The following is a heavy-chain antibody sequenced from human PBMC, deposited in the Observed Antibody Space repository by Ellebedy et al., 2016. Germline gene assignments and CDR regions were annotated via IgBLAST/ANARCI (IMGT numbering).Heavy chain of an antibody. CDR2: MNPNSGNT. V-gene: IGHV1-8*01. J-gene: IGHJ4*02. CDR1: GYTFTSYD. Sequence: ASVKVSXKASGYTFTSYDINWVRQATGQGLEWMGWMNPNSGNTGYAQKFQGRVTMTRNTSISTAYMELSSLRSEDTAVYYCARGADIVVVPAAINFDYWGQGTLVTVSS. D-gene: IGHD2-2*01. CDR3: ARGADIVVVPAAINFDY.